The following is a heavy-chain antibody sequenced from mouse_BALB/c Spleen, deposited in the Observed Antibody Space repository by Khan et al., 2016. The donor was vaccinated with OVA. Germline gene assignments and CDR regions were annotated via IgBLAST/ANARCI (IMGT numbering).Heavy chain of an antibody. V-gene: IGHV3-2*02. J-gene: IGHJ4*01. CDR3: ARGNYYWYALDY. Sequence: EVKLEVSGPGLVKPSQSLSLTCTVNGYSITSNYAWNWIRQFPGNKLEWMGYISYSGSTNYNPSLKSRLSITRDTSKNQFFLLLHSVTTEDSATYYCARGNYYWYALDYWGQGTSVTVSS. D-gene: IGHD1-1*01. CDR2: ISYSGST. CDR1: GYSITSNYA.